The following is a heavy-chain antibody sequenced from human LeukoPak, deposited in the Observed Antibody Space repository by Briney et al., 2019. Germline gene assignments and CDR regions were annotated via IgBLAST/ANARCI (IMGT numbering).Heavy chain of an antibody. CDR2: INAGNGNT. Sequence: GASVTVSCKASGYTFTSYDINWVRQAPGQRLEWMGWINAGNGNTKYSQEFQGRVTITRDTSASTAYMELSSLRSEDMAVYYCARGPKTKLLWFGDSPRGRPYYFDYWGQGTLVTVSS. J-gene: IGHJ4*02. CDR3: ARGPKTKLLWFGDSPRGRPYYFDY. V-gene: IGHV1-3*03. CDR1: GYTFTSYD. D-gene: IGHD3-10*01.